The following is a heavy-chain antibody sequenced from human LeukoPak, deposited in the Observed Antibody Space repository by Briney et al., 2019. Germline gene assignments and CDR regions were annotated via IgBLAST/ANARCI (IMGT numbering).Heavy chain of an antibody. J-gene: IGHJ6*03. D-gene: IGHD7-27*01. V-gene: IGHV3-48*01. CDR3: ARDDANWGSHHYYMDV. Sequence: PGGSLRLSCAASGFTFSSYSMNWVRQAPGKGLEWVSYISSSSSTIYYAGSVKGRFTISRDNAKNSLYLQMNSLRAEDTAVYYCARDDANWGSHHYYMDVWGKGTTVTVSS. CDR1: GFTFSSYS. CDR2: ISSSSSTI.